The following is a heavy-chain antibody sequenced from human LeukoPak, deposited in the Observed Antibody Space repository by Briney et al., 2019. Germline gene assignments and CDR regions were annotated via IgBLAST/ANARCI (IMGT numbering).Heavy chain of an antibody. CDR3: ARVGVLLWFGELLYPNWFDP. CDR2: IIPIFGTA. Sequence: SVKVSCKASGGTFSSYAISWVRQAPGQGLEWMGGIIPIFGTANYAQKFQGRVTITADESTSTAYMEPSSLRSEDTAVYYCARVGVLLWFGELLYPNWFDPWGQGTLVTVSS. CDR1: GGTFSSYA. D-gene: IGHD3-10*01. J-gene: IGHJ5*02. V-gene: IGHV1-69*01.